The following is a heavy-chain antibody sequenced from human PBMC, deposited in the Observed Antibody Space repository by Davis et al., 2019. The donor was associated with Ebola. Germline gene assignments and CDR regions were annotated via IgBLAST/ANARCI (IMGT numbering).Heavy chain of an antibody. CDR3: ARHQNVWYYFDY. CDR2: TYYRSKWYS. D-gene: IGHD2-8*02. J-gene: IGHJ4*02. CDR1: GDSVSSNSAA. V-gene: IGHV6-1*01. Sequence: SQILSLTCAISGDSVSSNSAAWNWIRQSPSRGLEWLGRTYYRSKWYSDYAVSVQSRITINQDTSKNQFSLHLNSVTPEDTAVYYCARHQNVWYYFDYWGQGTLVTVSS.